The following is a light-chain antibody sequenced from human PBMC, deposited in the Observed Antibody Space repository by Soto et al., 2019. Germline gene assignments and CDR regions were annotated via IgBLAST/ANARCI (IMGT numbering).Light chain of an antibody. J-gene: IGLJ3*02. CDR3: SSYAGTNNLGV. CDR1: SSDIGGYNF. Sequence: QSALTQPPSAPGSPGQSVTISCTGTSSDIGGYNFVSWYQQHPGKAPKLIIYEVNKRPSGVPDRFSGSKSGNTASLTVSGLQSDDEGDYYCSSYAGTNNLGVFGGGTQLTVL. CDR2: EVN. V-gene: IGLV2-8*01.